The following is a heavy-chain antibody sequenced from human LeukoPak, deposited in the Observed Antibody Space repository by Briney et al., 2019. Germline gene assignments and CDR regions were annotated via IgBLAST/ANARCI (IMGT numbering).Heavy chain of an antibody. CDR2: IIPILGIA. Sequence: GASVKVSCKASVGTFSSYAISWVRQAPGQGREWMGRIIPILGIANYAQKFQGRVTITADKSTRTAYMELSSLRSEGTAVYYCARDAYCSSTSCYTGANFQHWGQGTLVTVSS. CDR1: VGTFSSYA. CDR3: ARDAYCSSTSCYTGANFQH. J-gene: IGHJ1*01. V-gene: IGHV1-69*04. D-gene: IGHD2-2*02.